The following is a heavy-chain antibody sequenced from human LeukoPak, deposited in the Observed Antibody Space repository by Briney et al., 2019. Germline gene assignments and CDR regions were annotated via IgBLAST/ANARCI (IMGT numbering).Heavy chain of an antibody. J-gene: IGHJ6*03. V-gene: IGHV3-30*02. CDR1: GFTFSSYG. CDR2: IRYDGSNK. CDR3: AKGKFNYYYYYMDV. Sequence: GGSLRLSCAASGFTFSSYGMHWVRQAPGKGLEWVAFIRYDGSNKYYADSVKGRFTISRDNSKNTLYLQMNSLRAEDTAVYYCAKGKFNYYYYYMDVWGKGTTVTVSS.